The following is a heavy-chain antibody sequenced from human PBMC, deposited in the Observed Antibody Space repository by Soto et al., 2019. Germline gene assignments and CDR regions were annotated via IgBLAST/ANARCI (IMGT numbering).Heavy chain of an antibody. V-gene: IGHV4-34*01. CDR3: ASYRAAAGNIAVAGTNINYYYYYGMDV. CDR2: INHSGST. D-gene: IGHD6-19*01. J-gene: IGHJ6*02. CDR1: GGSFSGYY. Sequence: SETLSLTCAVYGGSFSGYYWSWIRQPPGKGLEWIGEINHSGSTNYNPSLKSRVTISVDTSKNQFSLKLSSVTAADTAVYYCASYRAAAGNIAVAGTNINYYYYYGMDVWGQGTTVTSP.